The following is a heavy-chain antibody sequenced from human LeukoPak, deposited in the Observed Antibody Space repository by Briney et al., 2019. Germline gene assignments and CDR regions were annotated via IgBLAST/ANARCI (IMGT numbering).Heavy chain of an antibody. D-gene: IGHD3-3*01. V-gene: IGHV3-23*01. Sequence: PGGSLRLSCATSGFTFSSYAVAWVRQAPGKGLEWVSSISNTGSNTYYADSVKGRFTISRDNSKNTLSLQMNSLTAEDAAVYYCAARRGYYHYMDVWGKGTMVTVSS. CDR2: ISNTGSNT. CDR1: GFTFSSYA. J-gene: IGHJ6*03. CDR3: AARRGYYHYMDV.